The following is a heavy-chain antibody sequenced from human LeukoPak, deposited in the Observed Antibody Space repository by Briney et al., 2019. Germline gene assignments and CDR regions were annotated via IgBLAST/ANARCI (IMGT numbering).Heavy chain of an antibody. J-gene: IGHJ4*02. Sequence: SETLSLTCTVSGGSISSSSYYWGWIRQPPGKGLEWIGSIGYSGRANYSPSLKSRVTISVDTSKNQFSLKLSSVTAADTAVYYCARESPGWFGELTTEDYWGQGTLVTVSS. D-gene: IGHD3-10*01. CDR3: ARESPGWFGELTTEDY. CDR2: IGYSGRA. V-gene: IGHV4-39*07. CDR1: GGSISSSSYY.